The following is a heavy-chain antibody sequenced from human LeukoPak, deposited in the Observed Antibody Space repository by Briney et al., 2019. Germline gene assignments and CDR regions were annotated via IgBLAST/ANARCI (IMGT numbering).Heavy chain of an antibody. CDR3: ARGDCSGGSCYFDY. J-gene: IGHJ4*03. CDR1: GVSISSFY. V-gene: IGHV4-4*07. D-gene: IGHD2-15*01. Sequence: SENLSVTSTVSGVSISSFYWGWLRPPAGKGLEWIGRTYTRGSNNYNPTLMSRVTMSVDTSKDHFSLKLSSVTAADTAVYYCARGDCSGGSCYFDYWGQGTLVTVSS. CDR2: TYTRGSN.